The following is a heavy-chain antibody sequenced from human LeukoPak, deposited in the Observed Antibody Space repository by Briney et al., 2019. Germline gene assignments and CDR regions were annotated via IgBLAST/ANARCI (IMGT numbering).Heavy chain of an antibody. CDR1: GFTFSSYW. CDR3: ARDGEQQSGSDGFDP. J-gene: IGHJ5*02. D-gene: IGHD6-13*01. V-gene: IGHV3-74*01. Sequence: GGCLRLSCTASGFTFSSYWMHWVRQAPGKGLVWVSRINSEGSSTNYADSVKGRFAISRDNAKNTLYLQMNSLRAEDTAVYFCARDGEQQSGSDGFDPWGQGTLVTVSS. CDR2: INSEGSST.